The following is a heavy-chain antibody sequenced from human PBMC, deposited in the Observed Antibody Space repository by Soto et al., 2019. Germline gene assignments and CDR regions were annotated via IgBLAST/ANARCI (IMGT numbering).Heavy chain of an antibody. J-gene: IGHJ6*02. CDR2: ISSSGSTI. V-gene: IGHV3-48*03. CDR3: EGLGYYYYGMDV. CDR1: GFTFSSYE. D-gene: IGHD3-16*01. Sequence: PGWSLRLSCAASGFTFSSYEMNWVRQAPGKGLEWVSYISSSGSTIYYADSVKGRFTISRDNAKNSLYLQMNSLRAEDTAVYYCEGLGYYYYGMDVWGQGTKVTVSS.